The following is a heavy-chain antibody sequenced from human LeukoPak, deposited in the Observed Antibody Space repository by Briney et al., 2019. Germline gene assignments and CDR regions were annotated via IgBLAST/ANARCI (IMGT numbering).Heavy chain of an antibody. J-gene: IGHJ4*02. CDR2: IYYSGST. CDR1: GFTFSSYSMN. CDR3: ATTYDPAYFDY. V-gene: IGHV4-59*05. Sequence: GSLRLSCAASGFTFSSYSMNWVRQAPGKGLEWIGSIYYSGSTYYNPSLKSRVTISVDTSKNQFSLKLSSVTAADTAVYYCATTYDPAYFDYWGQGTLVTVSS. D-gene: IGHD3-3*01.